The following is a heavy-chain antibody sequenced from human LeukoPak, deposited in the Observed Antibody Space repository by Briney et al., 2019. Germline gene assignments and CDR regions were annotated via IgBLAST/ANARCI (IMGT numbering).Heavy chain of an antibody. Sequence: GGSLRLSCAASGFTFSNYWVHWVRQAPGRGLMWVSRINSDGSTTTYADSVKGRFTISRDNAKNTRSLQMNSLRAEDTAVYYCARSPYSSSWSFEYWGQGSLVTVSS. J-gene: IGHJ4*02. D-gene: IGHD6-13*01. V-gene: IGHV3-74*01. CDR2: INSDGSTT. CDR3: ARSPYSSSWSFEY. CDR1: GFTFSNYW.